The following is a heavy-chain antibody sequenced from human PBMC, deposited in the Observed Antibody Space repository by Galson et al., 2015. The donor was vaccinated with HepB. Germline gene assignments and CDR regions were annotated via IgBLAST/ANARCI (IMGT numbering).Heavy chain of an antibody. J-gene: IGHJ3*02. CDR3: ARDRSMIVVIYSPDAFDI. D-gene: IGHD3-22*01. CDR2: ISYDGSNK. Sequence: SLRLSCAASGFTFSRYAIHWVRQAPGKGLEWVAVISYDGSNKYTADSVKGRFTISRDNSKNTVYLKMNSLRAEDTAVYYCARDRSMIVVIYSPDAFDIWGQGTMVTVSS. V-gene: IGHV3-30*04. CDR1: GFTFSRYA.